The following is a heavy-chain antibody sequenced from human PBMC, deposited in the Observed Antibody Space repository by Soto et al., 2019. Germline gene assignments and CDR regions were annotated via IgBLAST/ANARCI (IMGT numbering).Heavy chain of an antibody. V-gene: IGHV3-21*01. CDR3: VRAGHVFDVHYYGMDL. D-gene: IGHD3-10*01. CDR2: ISSSGTYI. Sequence: GGSLRLSCEASGFTFNDYSMDWVRQAPEKGLEWVSSISSSGTYIYYADSVKGRFAISRDNANNVMYLQMDTLRAEDTAVYYCVRAGHVFDVHYYGMDLWGQGTTVTV. J-gene: IGHJ6*02. CDR1: GFTFNDYS.